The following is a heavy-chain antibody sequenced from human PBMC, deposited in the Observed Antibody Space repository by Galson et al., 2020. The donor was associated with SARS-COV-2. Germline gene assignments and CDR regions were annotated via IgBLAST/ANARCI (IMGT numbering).Heavy chain of an antibody. CDR2: IVVGSGNT. CDR1: GFTFTSSA. Sequence: KISCKASGFTFTSSAMQWVRQARGQRLEWIGWIVVGSGNTNYAQKFQERVTITRDMSTSTAYMELSSLRSEDTAVYYCAARLLDIVVVPAAHHDAFDIWGQGTMVTVSP. J-gene: IGHJ3*02. CDR3: AARLLDIVVVPAAHHDAFDI. D-gene: IGHD2-2*01. V-gene: IGHV1-58*02.